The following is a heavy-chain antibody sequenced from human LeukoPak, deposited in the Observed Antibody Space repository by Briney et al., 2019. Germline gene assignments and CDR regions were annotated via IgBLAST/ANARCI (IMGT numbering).Heavy chain of an antibody. J-gene: IGHJ4*02. CDR2: IRTTAEGAKYA. CDR1: GFSFTDYP. D-gene: IGHD3-9*01. V-gene: IGHV3-48*02. Sequence: GGSLRLSCATSGFSFTDYPMNWVRQAPGKGLEWISNIRTTAEGAKYAHYAGSVKGRVTISRDDGKNTLYLHMNSLRDDDTAVYYCATDQRYAFDYWGQGILVTVSS. CDR3: ATDQRYAFDY.